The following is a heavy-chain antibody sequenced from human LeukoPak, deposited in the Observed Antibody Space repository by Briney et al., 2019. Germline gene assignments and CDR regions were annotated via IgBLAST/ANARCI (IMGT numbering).Heavy chain of an antibody. Sequence: SVKVSCKASGGTFSSYAISWVRQAPGQGLEWMGRIILIFGTANFAQKFQGRVTITTDESTSTAYMELSSLRSEDTAVYYCASDYYDSSVKRFDYWGQGTLVTVSS. V-gene: IGHV1-69*05. CDR1: GGTFSSYA. J-gene: IGHJ4*02. CDR3: ASDYYDSSVKRFDY. D-gene: IGHD3-22*01. CDR2: IILIFGTA.